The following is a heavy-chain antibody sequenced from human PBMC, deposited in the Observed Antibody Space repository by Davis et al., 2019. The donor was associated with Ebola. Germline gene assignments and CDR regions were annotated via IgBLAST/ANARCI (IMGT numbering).Heavy chain of an antibody. D-gene: IGHD2-2*01. V-gene: IGHV1-69*04. CDR3: AIEKSLVPAARGYYYGMDV. Sequence: SVKVSCKASGGTFSSYAISWVRQAPGQGLEWMGRIIPILGIANYAQKFQGRVTITADKSTSTAYMELSSLRSEDTAVYYCAIEKSLVPAARGYYYGMDVWGQGTTVTVSS. CDR2: IIPILGIA. J-gene: IGHJ6*02. CDR1: GGTFSSYA.